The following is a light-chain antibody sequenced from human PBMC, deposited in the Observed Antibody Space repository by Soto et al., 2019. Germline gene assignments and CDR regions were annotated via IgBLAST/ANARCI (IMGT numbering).Light chain of an antibody. Sequence: QSALTQPPSASGSPGQSVTISCTGTSSDVGGYNYVSWYQHHPGKAPKLMIYEVSKRPSGVPDRFSGSKSGNTASLTVSGLQAEDEADYYCSSYAGSDNLVFRGGTKVTVL. CDR1: SSDVGGYNY. J-gene: IGLJ2*01. CDR3: SSYAGSDNLV. CDR2: EVS. V-gene: IGLV2-8*01.